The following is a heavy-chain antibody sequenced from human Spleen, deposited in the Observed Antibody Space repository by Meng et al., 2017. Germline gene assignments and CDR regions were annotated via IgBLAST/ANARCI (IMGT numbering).Heavy chain of an antibody. CDR3: TTLYADSIS. Sequence: QVQLQESGPGLVKPSGTLSLTCDVSGGSIRNDQWWGWVRQPPGKGLEWIGEIYHSGRNNYNPYVKGRIIMSVEKSQNPFSLKLTSVTAADTAVYYCTTLYADSISWGQGTLVTVSS. D-gene: IGHD4-17*01. CDR2: IYHSGRN. J-gene: IGHJ4*02. V-gene: IGHV4-4*02. CDR1: GGSIRNDQW.